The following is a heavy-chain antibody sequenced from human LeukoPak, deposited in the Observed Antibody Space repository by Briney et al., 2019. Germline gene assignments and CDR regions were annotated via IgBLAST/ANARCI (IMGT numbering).Heavy chain of an antibody. CDR1: GGSFSGYY. V-gene: IGHV4-34*01. Sequence: SETLSLTCAVYGGSFSGYYWSWVRQPPGKGLEWIGEINHSGSTSYNPSLKSRVTISVDTSKNQFSLKLSSVTAADTAVYYCARGVKSQDWFDPWGQGTLVTVSS. D-gene: IGHD3-16*02. CDR2: INHSGST. CDR3: ARGVKSQDWFDP. J-gene: IGHJ5*02.